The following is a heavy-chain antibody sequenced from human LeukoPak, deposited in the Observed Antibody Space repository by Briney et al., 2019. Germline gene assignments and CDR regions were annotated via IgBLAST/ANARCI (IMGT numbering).Heavy chain of an antibody. CDR3: ARDDNYGSGIDY. J-gene: IGHJ4*02. CDR2: IYYSGST. Sequence: KPSETLSLTCSVSGGSISSYYWSWIRQPPGKGLEWIGYIYYSGSTNYNPSLKSRVTISVDTSKNQFSLKLSSVTAADTAVYYCARDDNYGSGIDYWGQGTLVTVSS. D-gene: IGHD3-10*01. V-gene: IGHV4-59*01. CDR1: GGSISSYY.